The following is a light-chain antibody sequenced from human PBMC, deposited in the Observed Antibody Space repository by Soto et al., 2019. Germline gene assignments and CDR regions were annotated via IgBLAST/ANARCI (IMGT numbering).Light chain of an antibody. J-gene: IGKJ1*01. CDR2: KTS. V-gene: IGKV1-5*03. Sequence: DTQMTQSPSTLSASVGDRVTITCRASQSISTSMAWYQQRPGTAPKLLIYKTSTLESGVPSRFSGSGSGTEFTLTISSLQPDDFATYYCHQYNTYSPTFGQGTKVEVK. CDR1: QSISTS. CDR3: HQYNTYSPT.